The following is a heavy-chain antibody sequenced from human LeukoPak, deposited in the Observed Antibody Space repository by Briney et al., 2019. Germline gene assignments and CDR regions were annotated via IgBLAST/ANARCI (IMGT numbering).Heavy chain of an antibody. V-gene: IGHV3-21*01. Sequence: GGSLRLSCAASGFNFNVYNMNWVRQAPGKGLEWVSFISSRSNYMYYADSVRGRFTISRDNANNSLFLQMTSLRVEDTAVYYCVRRRGEPVAGNWYFDLWGRGTLVTVSS. CDR2: ISSRSNYM. CDR1: GFNFNVYN. J-gene: IGHJ2*01. CDR3: VRRRGEPVAGNWYFDL. D-gene: IGHD6-19*01.